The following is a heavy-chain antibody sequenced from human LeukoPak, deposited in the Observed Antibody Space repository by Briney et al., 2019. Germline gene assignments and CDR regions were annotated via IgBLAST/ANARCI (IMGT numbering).Heavy chain of an antibody. CDR3: ARTGPDSSGAFDI. J-gene: IGHJ3*02. CDR1: GFTFSSYA. Sequence: PGGSLRLSCAASGFTFSSYAMHWVRQAPGKGLEWVAVISYDGSNKYCADSVKGRFTISRDNSKNTLYLQMNSLRAEDTAVYYCARTGPDSSGAFDIWGQGTMVTVSS. V-gene: IGHV3-30-3*01. CDR2: ISYDGSNK. D-gene: IGHD3-22*01.